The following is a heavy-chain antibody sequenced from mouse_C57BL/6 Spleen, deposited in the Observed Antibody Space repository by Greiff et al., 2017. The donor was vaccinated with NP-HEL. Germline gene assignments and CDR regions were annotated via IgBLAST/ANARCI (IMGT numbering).Heavy chain of an antibody. CDR1: GYTFTDYY. CDR2: INPNNGGT. CDR3: ARGGYFYAMDY. J-gene: IGHJ4*01. Sequence: VQLQQSGPELVKPGASVKISCKASGYTFTDYYMNWVKQSHGKSLEWIGDINPNNGGTSYNQKFKAKATLTVDKSSSTAYMELRSLTSEDSAVYYCARGGYFYAMDYWGQGTSVTVSS. D-gene: IGHD2-3*01. V-gene: IGHV1-26*01.